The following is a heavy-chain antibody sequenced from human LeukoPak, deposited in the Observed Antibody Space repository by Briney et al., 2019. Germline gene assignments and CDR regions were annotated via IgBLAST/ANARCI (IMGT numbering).Heavy chain of an antibody. V-gene: IGHV3-23*01. CDR3: ARDRGIDYYDSSGYSN. CDR2: MSGSSGST. Sequence: PGGSLRLSCAASGFTFSSYAMSWVRQAPGKGLEWVSAMSGSSGSTYYADSVKGRFTISRDNSKNTLYLQMNSLRAEDTAVYYCARDRGIDYYDSSGYSNWGQGTLVTVSS. D-gene: IGHD3-22*01. CDR1: GFTFSSYA. J-gene: IGHJ4*02.